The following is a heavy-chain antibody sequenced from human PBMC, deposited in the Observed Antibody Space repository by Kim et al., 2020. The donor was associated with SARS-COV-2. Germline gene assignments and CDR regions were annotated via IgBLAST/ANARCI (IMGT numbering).Heavy chain of an antibody. CDR2: ISAYNGNT. Sequence: ASVKVSCKASGYTFTSYGISWVRQAPGQGLEWMGWISAYNGNTNYAQKLQGRVTMTTDTSTSTAYMELRSLRSDDTAVYYCARGRGNYYDSSGPSWGFNAFDIWGQGTMVTVSS. J-gene: IGHJ3*02. V-gene: IGHV1-18*04. CDR1: GYTFTSYG. CDR3: ARGRGNYYDSSGPSWGFNAFDI. D-gene: IGHD3-22*01.